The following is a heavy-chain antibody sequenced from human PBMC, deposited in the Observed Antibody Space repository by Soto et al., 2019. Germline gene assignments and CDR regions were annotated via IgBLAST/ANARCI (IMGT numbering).Heavy chain of an antibody. CDR1: GGSISSVGYY. J-gene: IGHJ4*02. CDR2: IYHTGST. CDR3: ARATGTLRSRNCDY. D-gene: IGHD1-1*01. V-gene: IGHV4-31*03. Sequence: QVQLQESGPGLVKPPQTLSLTCTVSGGSISSVGYYWTWIRQPPRKGLEWIGSIYHTGSTYYSPSLRSRLTISVDTSKSQFSLRLNSVTAADTAVYYCARATGTLRSRNCDYWGQGTLVTVSS.